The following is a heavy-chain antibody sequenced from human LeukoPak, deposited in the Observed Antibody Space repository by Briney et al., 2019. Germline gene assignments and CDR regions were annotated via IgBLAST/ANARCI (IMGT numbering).Heavy chain of an antibody. CDR2: IRYEGSNK. CDR1: GFIFSGYG. D-gene: IGHD6-13*01. V-gene: IGHV3-30*02. J-gene: IGHJ4*02. CDR3: AKESDVAAAGIDY. Sequence: PGGSLRLSCAASGFIFSGYGMHWVRQAPGKGLQWVTFIRYEGSNKYYADSVKGRFTISRDNSKNTLYLQMNSLRVEDTAVYRCAKESDVAAAGIDYWGQGTLVTVSS.